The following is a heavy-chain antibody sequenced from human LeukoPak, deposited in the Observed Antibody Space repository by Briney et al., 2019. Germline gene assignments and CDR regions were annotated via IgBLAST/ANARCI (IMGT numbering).Heavy chain of an antibody. CDR2: ISYDGSSK. J-gene: IGHJ4*02. CDR1: GFTFSTYA. CDR3: ARDNTDNYYDSSGFDY. D-gene: IGHD3-22*01. V-gene: IGHV3-30-3*01. Sequence: GRSLRLSCATSGFTFSTYAIHWVRQAPGKGLEWVAVISYDGSSKYYADSVRGRFTISRDNSENTLYLQMNSLRAEDTAVYYCARDNTDNYYDSSGFDYWGQGTLVTVSS.